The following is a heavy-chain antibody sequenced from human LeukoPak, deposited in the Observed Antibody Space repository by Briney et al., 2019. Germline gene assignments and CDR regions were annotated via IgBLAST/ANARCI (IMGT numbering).Heavy chain of an antibody. CDR3: ARDFVQSNDAR. CDR1: GFTFSSYS. D-gene: IGHD2-8*01. J-gene: IGHJ4*02. CDR2: ISSSSSTI. V-gene: IGHV3-48*01. Sequence: GGSLRLYCAASGFTFSSYSMKWVRQAPGKGLEWVSYISSSSSTIYYADSVKGRFTISRDNAKNSLYLQMNGLRAEDTAVYYCARDFVQSNDARWGQGTLVTVSS.